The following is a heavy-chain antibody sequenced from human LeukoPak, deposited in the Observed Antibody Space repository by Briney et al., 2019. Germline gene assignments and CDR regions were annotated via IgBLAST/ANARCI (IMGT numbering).Heavy chain of an antibody. D-gene: IGHD3-3*01. CDR3: ARLIGAAGYYYYYGMDV. CDR1: GYSFTSYW. Sequence: GESLKISCKGSGYSFTSYWISWVRQMPGKGLEWMGRIDPSDSYTNYSPSFQGHVTISADKSISTAYLQWSSLKASDTATYYCARLIGAAGYYYYYGMDVWGQGTTVTVSS. CDR2: IDPSDSYT. V-gene: IGHV5-10-1*01. J-gene: IGHJ6*02.